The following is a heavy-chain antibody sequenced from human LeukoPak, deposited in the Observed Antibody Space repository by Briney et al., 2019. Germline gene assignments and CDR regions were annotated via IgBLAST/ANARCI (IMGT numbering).Heavy chain of an antibody. CDR3: ARVLLRDDDILTGYLYYYYYYMDV. CDR1: GYTFTSYG. D-gene: IGHD3-9*01. V-gene: IGHV1-18*01. J-gene: IGHJ6*03. Sequence: ASVKVSCKASGYTFTSYGISWVRQAPGQGLEWMGWISAYNGNTNYAQKLQGRVTMTTDTSTSTAYMELRGLRSDDTAVYYCARVLLRDDDILTGYLYYYYYYMDVWGKGTTVTISS. CDR2: ISAYNGNT.